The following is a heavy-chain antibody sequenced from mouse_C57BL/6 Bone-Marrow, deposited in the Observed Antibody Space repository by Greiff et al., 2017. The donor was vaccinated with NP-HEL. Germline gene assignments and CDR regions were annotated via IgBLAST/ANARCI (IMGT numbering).Heavy chain of an antibody. V-gene: IGHV5-2*01. CDR3: ARRSTMITTAY. CDR2: INSDGGST. Sequence: EVQGVESGGGLVQPGESLKLSCESNEYEFPSHNMSWVRKTPEKRLELVAAINSDGGSTYYPATMERRFIISRDNTKKTLYLQMSSLMSEDTALYYCARRSTMITTAYWGQGTLVTVSA. J-gene: IGHJ3*01. D-gene: IGHD2-4*01. CDR1: EYEFPSHN.